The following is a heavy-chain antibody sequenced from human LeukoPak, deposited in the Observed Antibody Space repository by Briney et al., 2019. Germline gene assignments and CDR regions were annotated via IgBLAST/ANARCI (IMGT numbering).Heavy chain of an antibody. J-gene: IGHJ4*02. D-gene: IGHD1-26*01. CDR3: ARAPEGATSFDY. CDR2: ISSSSSYT. V-gene: IGHV3-11*05. CDR1: GFTFSDYY. Sequence: PGGSLTLSCAASGFTFSDYYMSWIRQAPGQGLEWVSYISSSSSYTNYADSVKGRFTISRDNAKNSLYLQMNSLRAEDTAVYYCARAPEGATSFDYWGQGTLVTVSS.